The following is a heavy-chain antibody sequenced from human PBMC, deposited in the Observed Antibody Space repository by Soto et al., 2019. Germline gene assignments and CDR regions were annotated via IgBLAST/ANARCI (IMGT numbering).Heavy chain of an antibody. CDR1: GYTFTGYY. J-gene: IGHJ4*02. Sequence: GAPVKVSCKASGYTFTGYYMHCVRQAPGQGLEWMGWINPNSGGTNYAQKFQGWVTMTRDTSISTAYMELSRLRSDDTAVYYCARDPSSDSSSWYDYWGQGTLVTVSS. V-gene: IGHV1-2*04. CDR3: ARDPSSDSSSWYDY. CDR2: INPNSGGT. D-gene: IGHD6-13*01.